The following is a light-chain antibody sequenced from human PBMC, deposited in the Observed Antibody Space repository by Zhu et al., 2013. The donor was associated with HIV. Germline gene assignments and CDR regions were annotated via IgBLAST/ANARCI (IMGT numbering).Light chain of an antibody. CDR2: KAS. Sequence: DIQMTQSPSTLSASVGDRVTMTCRASESLNTWLAWFQQKPGQAPKLLIYKASSLESGVPSRFSGSGSGTEFTLTISSLQPDDFATYYCQQHNNYSGTFGQGTKVEIK. V-gene: IGKV1-5*03. CDR3: QQHNNYSGT. CDR1: ESLNTW. J-gene: IGKJ1*01.